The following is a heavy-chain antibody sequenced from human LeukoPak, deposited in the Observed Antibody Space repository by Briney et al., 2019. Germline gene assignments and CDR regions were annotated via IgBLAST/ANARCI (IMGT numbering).Heavy chain of an antibody. D-gene: IGHD4-17*01. J-gene: IGHJ4*02. CDR3: ARMNDYGDYGRDDY. CDR2: ISSSGSTI. Sequence: PGGSLRLSCAASGFTFSSYEMNWVRQAPGKGLEWVSYISSSGSTIYYADSVKGRFTISRDNANNSLYLQMNSLRAEDTAVYYCARMNDYGDYGRDDYWGQGTLVTVSS. V-gene: IGHV3-48*03. CDR1: GFTFSSYE.